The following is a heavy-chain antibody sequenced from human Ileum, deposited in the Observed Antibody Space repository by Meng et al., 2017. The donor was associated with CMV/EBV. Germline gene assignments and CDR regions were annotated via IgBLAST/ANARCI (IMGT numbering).Heavy chain of an antibody. D-gene: IGHD6-6*01. Sequence: QVPVQQWGAGLFKPSASLSLACAVDGGSLRGDYLSWIRQTPDKGLEWIAEINYTGNTWFNPALKRRITMSIDTSANQLSLKLTSVTAADAAVYYCARGWVHSASSLHFDYWSQGTLVTVSS. J-gene: IGHJ4*02. CDR1: GGSLRGDY. CDR3: ARGWVHSASSLHFDY. V-gene: IGHV4-34*01. CDR2: INYTGNT.